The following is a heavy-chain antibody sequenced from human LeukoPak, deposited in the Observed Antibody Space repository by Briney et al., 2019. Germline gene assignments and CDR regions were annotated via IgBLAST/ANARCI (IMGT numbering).Heavy chain of an antibody. Sequence: GGSLRLSCAASGFTFSSYWMNWARQAPGKGLEWVANIKQDGSKKSYVVSVKGRFTISRDNAKNSLYLQMNSLRAEDTAIYYCTRVGYIDEGIDYWGQGTLVTVSS. J-gene: IGHJ4*02. CDR2: IKQDGSKK. CDR1: GFTFSSYW. V-gene: IGHV3-7*04. D-gene: IGHD5-24*01. CDR3: TRVGYIDEGIDY.